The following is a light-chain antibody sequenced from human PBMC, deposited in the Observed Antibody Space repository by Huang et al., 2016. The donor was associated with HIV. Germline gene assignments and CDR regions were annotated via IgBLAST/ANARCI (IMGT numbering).Light chain of an antibody. CDR3: QQYGSSPGT. CDR1: QSVNSGY. V-gene: IGKV3-20*01. CDR2: GAS. Sequence: EIVLTQSPGTLSLSPGERATLSCRASQSVNSGYLAWYQQKPGQAPRLLIYGASSRATGIPGRFSGSGSGTDFTLTISRLLPEDFAVYFCQQYGSSPGTFGQGTKVEMK. J-gene: IGKJ1*01.